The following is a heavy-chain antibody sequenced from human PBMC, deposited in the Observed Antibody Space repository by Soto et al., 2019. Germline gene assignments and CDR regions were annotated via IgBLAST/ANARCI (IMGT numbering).Heavy chain of an antibody. CDR1: GFPFSTYW. V-gene: IGHV3-74*01. J-gene: IGHJ6*02. Sequence: GGSLRLSCAASGFPFSTYWMHWVRQAPGKGPVWVSRINNDGSTTRYADSVKGRFTISRDNAKNTLYLQMNSLRAEDTAVYYCASQGLYYYGLDVWGQGTTVTVS. CDR2: INNDGSTT. CDR3: ASQGLYYYGLDV.